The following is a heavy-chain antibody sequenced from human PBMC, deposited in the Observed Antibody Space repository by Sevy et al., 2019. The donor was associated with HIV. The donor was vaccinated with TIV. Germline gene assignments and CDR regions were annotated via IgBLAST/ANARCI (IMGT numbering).Heavy chain of an antibody. CDR1: GYTFTSYA. CDR2: INAGNGNT. J-gene: IGHJ4*02. CDR3: ARDYFGSGTFYNGNFFDY. Sequence: ASVKVSCKASGYTFTSYAFHWVRQAPGQRLEWMGWINAGNGNTKYSKKFQGRVTITRDTSASTAYMELSSLRSEDTAVYYCARDYFGSGTFYNGNFFDYWGQGTLVTVSS. V-gene: IGHV1-3*01. D-gene: IGHD3-10*01.